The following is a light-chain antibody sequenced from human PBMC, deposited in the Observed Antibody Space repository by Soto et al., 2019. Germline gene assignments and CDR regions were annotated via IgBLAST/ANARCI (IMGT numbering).Light chain of an antibody. CDR1: QSVSSH. CDR3: QQRSNLPALT. CDR2: DAS. V-gene: IGKV3-11*01. J-gene: IGKJ4*01. Sequence: EIVLTQSPATLSLSPGDRATLSCRASQSVSSHLAWYQQKPGQAPRLLMYDASHRATGIPDRFSGSGSGTDFTLTISSLEPEDFAVYYCQQRSNLPALTFGGGTKVEI.